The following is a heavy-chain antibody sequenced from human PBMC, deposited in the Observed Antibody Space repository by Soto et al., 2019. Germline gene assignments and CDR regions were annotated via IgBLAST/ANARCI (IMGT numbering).Heavy chain of an antibody. CDR1: GFTFSGYS. Sequence: GGSMRLSCAASGFTFSGYSMNWVRQAPGKGLEWVPSISSSSDYIHYADSVKGRFTISRDNAKNSLYLQMNSLRAEDTAVYYCAREPPITIFGVVTDAFDIWGQGTMVTVSS. CDR3: AREPPITIFGVVTDAFDI. V-gene: IGHV3-21*01. J-gene: IGHJ3*02. D-gene: IGHD3-3*01. CDR2: ISSSSDYI.